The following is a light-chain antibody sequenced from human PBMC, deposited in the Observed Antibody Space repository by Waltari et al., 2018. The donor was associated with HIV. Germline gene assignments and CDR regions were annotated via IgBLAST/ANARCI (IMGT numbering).Light chain of an antibody. Sequence: SYVLTQPPSVSVAPGQTARIPCGGNSIGSKSENWYQQKPGQAPVMVVYDDFDRPSGIPERFSGSNSGNTATLTISRVEAGDEADYFCQVWDSSSEYVFGSGTKVTVL. CDR2: DDF. J-gene: IGLJ1*01. CDR3: QVWDSSSEYV. CDR1: SIGSKS. V-gene: IGLV3-21*02.